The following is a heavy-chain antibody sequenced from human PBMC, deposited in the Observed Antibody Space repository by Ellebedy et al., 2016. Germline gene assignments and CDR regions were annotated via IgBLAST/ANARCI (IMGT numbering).Heavy chain of an antibody. Sequence: SETLSLTXSVSGGSLNTYHWSWIRQPPGQGLEWIGYIYHTTGDTSYNPSLKSRVTISIDTSKNQFSLKLSSVTAADTAVYYCARHVTGTSSFDIWGQGTMVTVSS. CDR1: GGSLNTYH. CDR3: ARHVTGTSSFDI. J-gene: IGHJ3*02. CDR2: IYHTTGDT. V-gene: IGHV4-59*08. D-gene: IGHD4-17*01.